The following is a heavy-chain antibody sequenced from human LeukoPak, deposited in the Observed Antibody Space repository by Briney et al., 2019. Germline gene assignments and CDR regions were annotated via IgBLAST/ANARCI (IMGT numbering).Heavy chain of an antibody. D-gene: IGHD3-16*01. J-gene: IGHJ3*02. CDR2: ISSDGRNK. V-gene: IGHV3-30*18. Sequence: PGGPLRLSCAAPGFTFRSYGIHWVRQAPGKGLEWVAVISSDGRNKYYADSVKGRFTISRDNSKNTLYLQMNSLRAEDTAVYYCAKDRPEWGGEEAFDIWGRGTMVTVSS. CDR3: AKDRPEWGGEEAFDI. CDR1: GFTFRSYG.